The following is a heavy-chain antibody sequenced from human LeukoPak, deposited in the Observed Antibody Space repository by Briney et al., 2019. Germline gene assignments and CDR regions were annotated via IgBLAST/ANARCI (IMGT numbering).Heavy chain of an antibody. CDR2: IYPGDSST. CDR3: ARTMTTVVTWYHYYYMDV. D-gene: IGHD4-23*01. Sequence: GESLKISCKGSGFSFTNYWIGWVRQMPGKGLEWMGIIYPGDSSTRNGPSFQGQVTISADKSISTAYLQWSSLKASDTAMYYCARTMTTVVTWYHYYYMDVWGKGTTVTVSS. J-gene: IGHJ6*03. CDR1: GFSFTNYW. V-gene: IGHV5-51*01.